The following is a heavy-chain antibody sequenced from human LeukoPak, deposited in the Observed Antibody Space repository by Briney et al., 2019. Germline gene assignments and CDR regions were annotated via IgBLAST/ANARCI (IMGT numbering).Heavy chain of an antibody. D-gene: IGHD4-17*01. CDR1: GFTFSGSA. Sequence: GGSLRLSCAASGFTFSGSAMHWVRQASGKGLEWVGRIRSKANSYATAYAASVKGRFTISRDDSKNTAYLQMNSLKTEDTAVYYCTRWATVTPFDPWGQGTLVTVSS. V-gene: IGHV3-73*01. CDR2: IRSKANSYAT. CDR3: TRWATVTPFDP. J-gene: IGHJ5*02.